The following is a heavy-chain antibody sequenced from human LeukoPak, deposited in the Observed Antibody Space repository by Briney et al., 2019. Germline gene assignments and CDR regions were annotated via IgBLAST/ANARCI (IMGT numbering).Heavy chain of an antibody. V-gene: IGHV4-4*09. J-gene: IGHJ5*02. CDR1: GDSISSYY. D-gene: IGHD6-6*01. Sequence: SETLSLTCTVSGDSISSYYWSWIRQPPGKGLEWTGYIYSSGSTNYNPSLKSRVTISVDTSKNQFSLKLSSVTAADTAVYYCARRGFGSSSSFDPWGQGTLVTVSS. CDR2: IYSSGST. CDR3: ARRGFGSSSSFDP.